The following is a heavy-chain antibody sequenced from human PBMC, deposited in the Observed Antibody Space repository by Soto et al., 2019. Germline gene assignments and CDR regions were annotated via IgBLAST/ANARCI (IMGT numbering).Heavy chain of an antibody. Sequence: QVQLVQSGAEVKKPGSSVKVSCKASGGTFSSYAISWVRQAPGQGLEWMGGIIPIFGTANYAQKFQGRVTITADESTLTAYMELSSLRSEDTAVYYCARSGVWSGYYRYYYYGMDVWGQGTTVTVSS. V-gene: IGHV1-69*01. D-gene: IGHD3-3*01. CDR1: GGTFSSYA. CDR2: IIPIFGTA. CDR3: ARSGVWSGYYRYYYYGMDV. J-gene: IGHJ6*02.